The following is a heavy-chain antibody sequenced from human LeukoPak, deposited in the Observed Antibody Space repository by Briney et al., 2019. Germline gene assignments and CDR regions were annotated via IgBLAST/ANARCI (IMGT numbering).Heavy chain of an antibody. CDR2: ISGSGGST. V-gene: IGHV3-23*01. CDR1: GSTFSSYA. Sequence: GGSLRLSCAASGSTFSSYAMSWVRQAPGRGLEWVSAISGSGGSTYYADSVKGRFTISRDNSKNTLYLQMNSLRAEDTAVYYCARVFSPYYDFWGGYYYYYMDVWGKGTTVTVSS. J-gene: IGHJ6*03. D-gene: IGHD3-3*01. CDR3: ARVFSPYYDFWGGYYYYYMDV.